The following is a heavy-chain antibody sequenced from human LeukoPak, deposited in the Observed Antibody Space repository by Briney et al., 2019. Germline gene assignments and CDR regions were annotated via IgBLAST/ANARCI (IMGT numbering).Heavy chain of an antibody. V-gene: IGHV4-30-4*08. Sequence: TSQTLSLTCTVSGDSISSGDYYWSWIRQPPGKGLEWIGYIYFSGTAYYNPSLKSRVIISVDTSKNQFSLKLSSVTAADTAVSYCARGVSQHRAFYDWFDPWGQGTLVTVSS. D-gene: IGHD2/OR15-2a*01. CDR2: IYFSGTA. CDR3: ARGVSQHRAFYDWFDP. CDR1: GDSISSGDYY. J-gene: IGHJ5*01.